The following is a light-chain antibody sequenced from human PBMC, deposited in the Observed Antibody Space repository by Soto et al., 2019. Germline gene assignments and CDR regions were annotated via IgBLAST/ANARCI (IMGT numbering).Light chain of an antibody. Sequence: QSALTQPASVTGSPGQSITISCTGTSSDVGGYNNVSWYQQHPGKAPKLMIYEVSNRPSRVSNRFSGSKSGNTDSLTISGLQAEDEADYYCSSYTSSSTLYVFGTWTKVTVL. J-gene: IGLJ1*01. V-gene: IGLV2-14*01. CDR3: SSYTSSSTLYV. CDR2: EVS. CDR1: SSDVGGYNN.